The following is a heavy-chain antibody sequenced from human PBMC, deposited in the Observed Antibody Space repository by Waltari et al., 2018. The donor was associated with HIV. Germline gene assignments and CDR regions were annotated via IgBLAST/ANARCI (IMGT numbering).Heavy chain of an antibody. V-gene: IGHV3-30*18. CDR2: ISYDGSNK. CDR1: GFTFSSYG. Sequence: QVQLVESGGGVVQPGRSLRLSCAASGFTFSSYGLHWVRQAPGMGLEWVAVISYDGSNKYYADSVKGRFTISRDNSKNTLYLQMNSLRAEDTAVYYCAKDWALFYYDSSGSFDYWGQGTLVTVSS. CDR3: AKDWALFYYDSSGSFDY. J-gene: IGHJ4*02. D-gene: IGHD3-22*01.